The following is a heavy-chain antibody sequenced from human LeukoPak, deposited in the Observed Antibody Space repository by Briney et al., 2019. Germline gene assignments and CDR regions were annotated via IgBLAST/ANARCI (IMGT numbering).Heavy chain of an antibody. D-gene: IGHD2-21*01. J-gene: IGHJ3*02. V-gene: IGHV3-74*01. CDR3: ATGPYSAFEM. CDR1: GFTFTDFW. Sequence: PGGSLRLSCAASGFTFTDFWMHWFRQAPGGGLVWVSRVKGDEISTLYADSVKGRFTISRGNAKNTLYLQMNSLRADDTALYYCATGPYSAFEMWGQGTMVTVSS. CDR2: VKGDEIST.